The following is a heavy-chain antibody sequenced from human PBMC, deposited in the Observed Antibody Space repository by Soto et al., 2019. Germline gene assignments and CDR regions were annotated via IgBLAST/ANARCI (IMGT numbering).Heavy chain of an antibody. V-gene: IGHV4-61*01. CDR3: AMAGNYRYFDS. D-gene: IGHD1-7*01. CDR2: VANSGTT. J-gene: IGHJ4*02. CDR1: GYSINSGYY. Sequence: ASETLSLTCSVSGYSINSGYYWGWLRQPPGKGLEWIGYVANSGTTNYNPSLKSRVTLSLDTSNNQFSLKLASVTAADTAVYYCAMAGNYRYFDSWGQGVLVTVSS.